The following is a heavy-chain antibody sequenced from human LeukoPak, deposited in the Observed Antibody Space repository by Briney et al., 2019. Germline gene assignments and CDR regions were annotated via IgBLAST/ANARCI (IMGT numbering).Heavy chain of an antibody. Sequence: ASVKVSCKASGYTFTSYYMHWVRQAPGQGPEWMGIINPSGGSTSYAQKFQGRVTMTRDMSTSTVYMELSSLRSEDTAVYYCARGAAPRMGATRPDYWGQGTLVTVSS. V-gene: IGHV1-46*01. CDR2: INPSGGST. J-gene: IGHJ4*02. D-gene: IGHD1-26*01. CDR1: GYTFTSYY. CDR3: ARGAAPRMGATRPDY.